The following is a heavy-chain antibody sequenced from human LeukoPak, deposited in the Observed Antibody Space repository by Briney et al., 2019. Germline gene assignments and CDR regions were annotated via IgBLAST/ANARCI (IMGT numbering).Heavy chain of an antibody. D-gene: IGHD6-13*01. J-gene: IGHJ4*02. CDR3: ARVAGGTTFDY. CDR1: GFRFTSYW. CDR2: INTDGSIT. V-gene: IGHV3-74*01. Sequence: GGSLRLSCAASGFRFTSYWMHWVRHAPGKGLVWVSRINTDGSITSYADSVKGRFTISRDTAKNTLYLQMSSLRAEDTAIYYCARVAGGTTFDYWGQGARVTVSS.